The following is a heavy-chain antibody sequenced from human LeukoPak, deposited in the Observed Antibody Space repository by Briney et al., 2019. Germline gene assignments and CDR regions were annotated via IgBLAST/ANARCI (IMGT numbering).Heavy chain of an antibody. CDR1: GYSFTSYW. J-gene: IGHJ5*02. V-gene: IGHV5-51*01. Sequence: GESLKISCKGSGYSFTSYWIGWVRQMPGKGLEWMGIIYPGDSDTRYSPSFQGQVTISADKSISTAYLQWSSLKASDTAMYYCARYCSGGSCYSEDNWFDPWGQGTLVTVSS. D-gene: IGHD2-15*01. CDR2: IYPGDSDT. CDR3: ARYCSGGSCYSEDNWFDP.